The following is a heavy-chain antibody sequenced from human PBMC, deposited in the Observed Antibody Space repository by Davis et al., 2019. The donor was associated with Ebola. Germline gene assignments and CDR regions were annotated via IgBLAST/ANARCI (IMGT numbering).Heavy chain of an antibody. CDR3: ASWGFGDYYYYGMDV. V-gene: IGHV3-33*01. CDR2: IWYDGSNK. J-gene: IGHJ6*02. D-gene: IGHD3-10*01. Sequence: GESLKISCAASGFTFSSYGMHWVRQAPGKGLEWVAVIWYDGSNKYYADSVKGRFTISRDNSKNTLNLQMNSLRAEDTAVYYCASWGFGDYYYYGMDVWGQGTTVTVSS. CDR1: GFTFSSYG.